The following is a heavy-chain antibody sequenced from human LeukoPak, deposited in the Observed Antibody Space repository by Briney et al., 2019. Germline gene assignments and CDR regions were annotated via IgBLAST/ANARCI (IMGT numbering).Heavy chain of an antibody. CDR2: MKAEGSDK. CDR3: AYRNNFEY. D-gene: IGHD1-26*01. Sequence: GGSLRLSCAASGFFFSGHWMNWVRQPPGKGLEWVANMKAEGSDKYYVESVKGRFTISRDDAKRTVDLQMDNLRAEDTAIYDCAYRNNFEYWGQGALVTVSS. J-gene: IGHJ4*02. V-gene: IGHV3-7*05. CDR1: GFFFSGHW.